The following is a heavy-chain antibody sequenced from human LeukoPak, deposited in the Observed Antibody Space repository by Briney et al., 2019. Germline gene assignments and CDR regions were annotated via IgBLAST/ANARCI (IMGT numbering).Heavy chain of an antibody. CDR2: IYTSGST. CDR1: AGSISSGSYY. Sequence: SQTLSLTCTVSAGSISSGSYYWSWIRQPAGKGLEWIGRIYTSGSTNSNPSLKSRVTISVDTSKNQFSLKLSSVTAADTAVYYCARDRRHLAGAVYYYYYMDVWGKGTTVTISS. CDR3: ARDRRHLAGAVYYYYYMDV. D-gene: IGHD3-3*02. V-gene: IGHV4-61*02. J-gene: IGHJ6*03.